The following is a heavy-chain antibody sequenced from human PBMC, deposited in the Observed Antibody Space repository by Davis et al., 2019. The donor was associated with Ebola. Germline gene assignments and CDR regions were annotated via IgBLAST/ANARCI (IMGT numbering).Heavy chain of an antibody. V-gene: IGHV3-49*04. CDR3: TRVGDYYGSGSYST. CDR2: IRSKAYGGTT. J-gene: IGHJ5*02. CDR1: GFTFGDYA. D-gene: IGHD3-10*01. Sequence: PGGTLRLSCTASGFTFGDYAMSWVRQAPGKGLEWVGFIRSKAYGGTTEYAASVKGRFTISRDDSKSIAYLQMNSLKTEDTAVYYCTRVGDYYGSGSYSTWGQGTLVTVSS.